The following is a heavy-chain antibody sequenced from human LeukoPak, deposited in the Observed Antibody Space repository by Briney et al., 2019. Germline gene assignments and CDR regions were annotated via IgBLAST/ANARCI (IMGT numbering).Heavy chain of an antibody. V-gene: IGHV3-13*01. CDR1: GFTFSSYG. Sequence: PGGSLRLSCAASGFTFSSYGMHWVRQATGKGLEWVSAIGPAGDTYYPGSVKGRFTISRENAKNSLYLQLNSLRAGDTAVYYCARESLQGAFDIWGRGTMVTVSS. CDR2: IGPAGDT. D-gene: IGHD4-11*01. J-gene: IGHJ3*02. CDR3: ARESLQGAFDI.